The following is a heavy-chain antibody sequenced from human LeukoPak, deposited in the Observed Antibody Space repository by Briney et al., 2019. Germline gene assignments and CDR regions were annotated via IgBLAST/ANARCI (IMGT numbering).Heavy chain of an antibody. CDR2: ISSDSSYI. D-gene: IGHD2-2*01. Sequence: GGSLRLSCAASGFTFSDYTMTWVRQAPGKGLEWVASISSDSSYIDYADSVKGRFTISRDNAKNSLYLQMNSLRAEDTAVYYCASNYCSSTSCLNYWGQGTLVTVSS. J-gene: IGHJ4*02. CDR3: ASNYCSSTSCLNY. CDR1: GFTFSDYT. V-gene: IGHV3-21*01.